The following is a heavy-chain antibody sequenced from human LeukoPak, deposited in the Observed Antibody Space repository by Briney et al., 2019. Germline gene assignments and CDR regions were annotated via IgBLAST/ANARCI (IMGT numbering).Heavy chain of an antibody. Sequence: GGSLRLSCAASGFTFSNYAIHWVRQAPGKGLECVSAINSDGSSTNYADSVKGRFVISRDNSKNTLYLRMGSLRAEDMAIYYCARESRPFNFGYYFDLWGQGSLVTVS. CDR1: GFTFSNYA. V-gene: IGHV3-64*02. CDR3: ARESRPFNFGYYFDL. CDR2: INSDGSST. J-gene: IGHJ4*02. D-gene: IGHD3-10*01.